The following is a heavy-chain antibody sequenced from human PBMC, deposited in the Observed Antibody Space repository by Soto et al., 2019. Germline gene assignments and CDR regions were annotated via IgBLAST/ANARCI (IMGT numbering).Heavy chain of an antibody. CDR1: GFTFDDYA. CDR3: AKVATIHYYYYGMDV. D-gene: IGHD5-12*01. J-gene: IGHJ6*02. V-gene: IGHV3-9*01. Sequence: EVQLVESGGGLVQPGRSLRLSCAASGFTFDDYAMHWVRQAPGKGLEWVSGISWNSGSIGYADSVKGRFTISRDNAKNSLYLQMNNLRAEDTALYYCAKVATIHYYYYGMDVWGRGTTVTVSS. CDR2: ISWNSGSI.